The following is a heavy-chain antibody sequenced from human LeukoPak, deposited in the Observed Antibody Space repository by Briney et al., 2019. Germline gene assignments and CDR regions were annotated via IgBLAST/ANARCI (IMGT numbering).Heavy chain of an antibody. CDR2: INHSGST. CDR1: GGSFSGYY. V-gene: IGHV4-34*01. J-gene: IGHJ4*02. Sequence: SETLSLTCAVYGGSFSGYYWSWIRQPPGKGLEWIGEINHSGSTNYNPSLKGRVTISVDTSKNQFSLKLSSVTAADTAVYYCATRTYGGNSPFDYWGQGTLVTVSS. D-gene: IGHD4-23*01. CDR3: ATRTYGGNSPFDY.